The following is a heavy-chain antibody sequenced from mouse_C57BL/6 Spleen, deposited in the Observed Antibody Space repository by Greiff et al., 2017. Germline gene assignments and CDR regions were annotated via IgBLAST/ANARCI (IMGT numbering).Heavy chain of an antibody. CDR3: ARSGRAMDY. V-gene: IGHV2-2*01. D-gene: IGHD4-1*01. CDR2: IWSGGSP. Sequence: QVQLQQSGPGLVQPSQCLSITCTVSGFSLPSYGVHWVRQSPGTGLEWLGVIWSGGSPDYNAAFIYRLSISKGNSQYRVFFKMNGLQSDDTALYYWARSGRAMDYWGQGTSVTVSS. J-gene: IGHJ4*01. CDR1: GFSLPSYG.